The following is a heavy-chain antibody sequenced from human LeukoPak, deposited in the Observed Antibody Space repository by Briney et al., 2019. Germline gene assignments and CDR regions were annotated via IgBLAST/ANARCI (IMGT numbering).Heavy chain of an antibody. CDR2: IGTAGDP. D-gene: IGHD3-10*01. CDR3: ARGEYYGSGSYYLFDY. V-gene: IGHV3-13*05. CDR1: GFTFSSYD. Sequence: GGSLRLSCAASGFTFSSYDMHWVRQATGKGLEWVSAIGTAGDPYYPGSVKGRFTTSRENAKNSLYLQMNSLRAGDTAVYYCARGEYYGSGSYYLFDYWGQGTLVTVSS. J-gene: IGHJ4*02.